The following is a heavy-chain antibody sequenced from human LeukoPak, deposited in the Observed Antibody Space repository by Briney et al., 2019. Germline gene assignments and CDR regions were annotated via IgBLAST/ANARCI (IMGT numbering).Heavy chain of an antibody. J-gene: IGHJ4*02. CDR3: AKSHLSGYYNPLFDY. CDR2: IRNNGDNQ. V-gene: IGHV3-30*02. Sequence: PGGSLRLSCAASGLTFSSYGMHWVRQAPGKGLEWVAYIRNNGDNQYYGDSVKGRFTISRDSSRNTLYLQMNSLRAEDTAVYYCAKSHLSGYYNPLFDYWGQGTLVTVSS. CDR1: GLTFSSYG. D-gene: IGHD3-9*01.